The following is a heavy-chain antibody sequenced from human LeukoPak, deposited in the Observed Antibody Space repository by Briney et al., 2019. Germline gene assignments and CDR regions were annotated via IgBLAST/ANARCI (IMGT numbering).Heavy chain of an antibody. CDR2: IYYSGST. D-gene: IGHD1-26*01. Sequence: PSETLSLTCTVSGGSISSSSYYWGWIRQPPGKGLEWIGSIYYSGSTYYNPSLKSRVTISVDTSKNQFSLKLSSVTAADTAVYYCARSGSYYFRSYGYWGQGTLVTVSS. J-gene: IGHJ4*02. CDR3: ARSGSYYFRSYGY. CDR1: GGSISSSSYY. V-gene: IGHV4-39*07.